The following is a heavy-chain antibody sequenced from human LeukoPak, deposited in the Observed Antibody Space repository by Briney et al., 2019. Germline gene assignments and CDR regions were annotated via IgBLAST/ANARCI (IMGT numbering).Heavy chain of an antibody. CDR1: GYSFTSYW. CDR3: ARLLGYCSSTSCSGFGY. CDR2: IYPGDSDT. Sequence: GGSLKISCKGSGYSFTSYWIGWVRQMPGKGLEWMGIIYPGDSDTRYSPSFQGQVTISADKSISTAYLQWSSLKASDTAMYYCARLLGYCSSTSCSGFGYWGQGTLVTVSS. J-gene: IGHJ4*02. V-gene: IGHV5-51*01. D-gene: IGHD2-2*01.